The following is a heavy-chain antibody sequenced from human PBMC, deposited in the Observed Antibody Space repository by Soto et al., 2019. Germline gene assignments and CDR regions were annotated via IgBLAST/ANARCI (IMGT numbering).Heavy chain of an antibody. CDR1: GGTFSSYA. CDR2: IVPIVGTT. J-gene: IGHJ4*02. D-gene: IGHD5-12*01. CDR3: VRVVAIPGYPDH. Sequence: QVQLVQSGAEVRQPASSVKVSCKTSGGTFSSYAISWVRQAPGQGLEWMGGIVPIVGTTTYAQKSQGRVTXXAXXATSTAYMQLSRLRSDDTAVYYCVRVVAIPGYPDHWGQGTLVTVSS. V-gene: IGHV1-69*12.